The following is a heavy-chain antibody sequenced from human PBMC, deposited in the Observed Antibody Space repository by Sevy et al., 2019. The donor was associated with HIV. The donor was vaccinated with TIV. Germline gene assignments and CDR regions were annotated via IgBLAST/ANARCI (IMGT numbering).Heavy chain of an antibody. V-gene: IGHV1-18*01. CDR2: IGVNNGKT. Sequence: ASVKVSCKASGYNFNTYGITWVRQAPGQGLEWMGWIGVNNGKTNYAARLQARISMTADTSTSTVYMELRTLTSDDTAIYFCARDSYYYDMHSSYRPPDYWGQGNLVTVSS. J-gene: IGHJ4*02. CDR1: GYNFNTYG. CDR3: ARDSYYYDMHSSYRPPDY. D-gene: IGHD3-22*01.